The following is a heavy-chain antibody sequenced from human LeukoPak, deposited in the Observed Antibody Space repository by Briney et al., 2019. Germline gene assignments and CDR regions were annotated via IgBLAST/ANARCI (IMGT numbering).Heavy chain of an antibody. CDR3: ARDGSAAGTAAFDI. D-gene: IGHD6-13*01. CDR2: IGTAGDT. Sequence: GGSLRLSCAASGFTFSSYDMLWVRQATGKGLEWVSAIGTAGDTYYPGSVKGRFTISRENAKNSLYLQMNSLRAGDTAVYYCARDGSAAGTAAFDIWGQGTMVTVSS. V-gene: IGHV3-13*01. J-gene: IGHJ3*02. CDR1: GFTFSSYD.